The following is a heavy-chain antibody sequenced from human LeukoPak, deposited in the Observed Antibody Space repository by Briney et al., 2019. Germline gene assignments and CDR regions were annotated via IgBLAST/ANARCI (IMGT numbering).Heavy chain of an antibody. CDR3: ARGITGRNDY. V-gene: IGHV6-1*01. CDR2: TYYRSKWYN. J-gene: IGHJ4*02. D-gene: IGHD1-26*01. Sequence: SQTLSLTCAISGDSVSSNSAAWNWVRQSPSRGLEWLGRTYYRSKWYNEYADSVKSRITINPDTSKNQFSLHLNSVTPEDMAVYYCARGITGRNDYWGQGTLVTVSS. CDR1: GDSVSSNSAA.